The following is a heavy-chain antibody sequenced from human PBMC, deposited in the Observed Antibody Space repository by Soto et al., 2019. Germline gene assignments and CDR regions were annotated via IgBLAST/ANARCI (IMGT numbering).Heavy chain of an antibody. Sequence: SETLSLTCTVSGGSIISYYWSCIRQPPGKGLEWIGYMYNSGSTIYNPSLESRATISVDTSKNQFSLQLNSVTAADTAVYYCARDMSGGTYNYYYGMDVWGQGTTVTVPS. CDR3: ARDMSGGTYNYYYGMDV. D-gene: IGHD1-26*01. CDR1: GGSIISYY. J-gene: IGHJ6*02. V-gene: IGHV4-59*01. CDR2: MYNSGST.